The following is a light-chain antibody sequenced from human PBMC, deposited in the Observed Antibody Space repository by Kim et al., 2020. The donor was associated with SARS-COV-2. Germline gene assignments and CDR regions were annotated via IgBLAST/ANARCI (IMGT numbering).Light chain of an antibody. CDR3: SSYTTTTTLV. V-gene: IGLV2-14*03. CDR1: SSDVGDFNY. Sequence: GQSITISCTATSSDVGDFNYVSWYQQLPGKAPKLLTYDVRSRPSGVSNRFSASKSGNTASLTISGLQPEDEANYYCSSYTTTTTLVFGGGTQLTVL. CDR2: DVR. J-gene: IGLJ3*02.